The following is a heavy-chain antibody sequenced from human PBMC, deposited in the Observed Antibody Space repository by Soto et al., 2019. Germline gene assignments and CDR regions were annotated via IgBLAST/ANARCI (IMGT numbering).Heavy chain of an antibody. CDR1: GFTPNSYS. D-gene: IGHD1-1*01. J-gene: IGHJ3*01. CDR3: ARYDAFKAFDL. Sequence: GGSLRLAWVASGFTPNSYSVSWVRQAPGKGLEWVASISSGSVYIDFADSVEDRFTISRDDVTNSVSLQMDSLRVEDTGIYYCARYDAFKAFDLWGQGTMVTVSS. CDR2: ISSGSVYI. V-gene: IGHV3-21*06.